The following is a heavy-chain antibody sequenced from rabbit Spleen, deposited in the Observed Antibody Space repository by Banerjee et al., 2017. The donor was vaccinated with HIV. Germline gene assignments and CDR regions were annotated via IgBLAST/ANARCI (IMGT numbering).Heavy chain of an antibody. J-gene: IGHJ4*01. CDR2: IYTGNGKT. CDR1: GVSFSGSYD. D-gene: IGHD8-1*01. V-gene: IGHV1S40*01. CDR3: ARDAGSGDYIDVYFNL. Sequence: QSLEESGGDLVKPGASLTLTCIASGVSFSGSYDMCWVRQAPGKGLEWIGCIYTGNGKTYYASWAKGRFTISKSSSTTVTLQMTSLTAADTATFFCARDAGSGDYIDVYFNLWGPGTLVTVS.